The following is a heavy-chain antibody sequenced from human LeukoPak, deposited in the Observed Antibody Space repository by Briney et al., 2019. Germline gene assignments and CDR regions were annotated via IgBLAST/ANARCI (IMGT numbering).Heavy chain of an antibody. J-gene: IGHJ4*02. CDR2: INGGGSST. CDR3: ARESEIPDY. CDR1: GFTFSNYW. V-gene: IGHV3-74*01. D-gene: IGHD2-2*02. Sequence: GGSLRLSCAASGFTFSNYWMHWVRQAPGKGLVWVSRINGGGSSTTYADSVKGRFTISRDNAKNTLYLQMNSLRGEDTAVYYCARESEIPDYWGQGTLITVSS.